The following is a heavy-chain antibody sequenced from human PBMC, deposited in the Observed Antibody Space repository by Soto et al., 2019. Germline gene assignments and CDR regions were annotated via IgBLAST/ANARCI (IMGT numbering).Heavy chain of an antibody. CDR2: IIPIFGTA. CDR3: ARGGYCSGGSCYEPSDYSYYYGMDV. J-gene: IGHJ6*02. Sequence: QVQLVQSGAEVKKPGSSVKVSCKASGGTFSSYAISWVRQAPGQGLEWMGGIIPIFGTANYAQKFQGRVTITADESTSTAYMELSSLRSEDAAVYYCARGGYCSGGSCYEPSDYSYYYGMDVWGQGTTVTVSS. V-gene: IGHV1-69*12. D-gene: IGHD2-15*01. CDR1: GGTFSSYA.